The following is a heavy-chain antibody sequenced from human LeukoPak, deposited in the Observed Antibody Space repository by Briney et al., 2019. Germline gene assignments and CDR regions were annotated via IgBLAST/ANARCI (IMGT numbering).Heavy chain of an antibody. J-gene: IGHJ6*03. CDR1: GYTFTGYY. Sequence: ASVKVSCKASGYTFTGYYMHWVRQAPGQGLEWMGWINPNSGGTNYAQKFQGRVTMTRDTSISTAYMELSRLRSDDTAVYYCARDLYTAMATPLYLYYYYMDVWGKGTTVTVSS. D-gene: IGHD5-18*01. CDR2: INPNSGGT. V-gene: IGHV1-2*02. CDR3: ARDLYTAMATPLYLYYYYMDV.